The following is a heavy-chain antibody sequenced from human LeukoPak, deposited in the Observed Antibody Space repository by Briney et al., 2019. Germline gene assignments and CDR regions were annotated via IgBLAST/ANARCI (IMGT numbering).Heavy chain of an antibody. D-gene: IGHD3-22*01. Sequence: GGSLRLSCAASGFTFSSYAKSWVRQAPGKGLEWVSAISGSGGSTYYADSVKGRFTISRDNSKNTLYLQMNSLRAEDTAVYYCAKDYFPHRDTMIVVVITPDYWGQGTLVTVS. J-gene: IGHJ4*02. CDR3: AKDYFPHRDTMIVVVITPDY. CDR2: ISGSGGST. CDR1: GFTFSSYA. V-gene: IGHV3-23*01.